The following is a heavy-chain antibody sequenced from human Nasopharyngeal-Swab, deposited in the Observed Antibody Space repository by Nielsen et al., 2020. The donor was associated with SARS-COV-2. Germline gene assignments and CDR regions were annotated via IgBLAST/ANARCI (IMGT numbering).Heavy chain of an antibody. CDR3: ARIIEVNTSYYYYGMDV. D-gene: IGHD3-22*01. V-gene: IGHV2-26*01. J-gene: IGHJ6*02. CDR2: IFSNDEK. Sequence: WIRQPPGKALEWLAHIFSNDEKSYSTSLKSRLTISKDTSKSQVVLTMTNMDPVDTATNYCARIIEVNTSYYYYGMDVWGQGTTVTVSS.